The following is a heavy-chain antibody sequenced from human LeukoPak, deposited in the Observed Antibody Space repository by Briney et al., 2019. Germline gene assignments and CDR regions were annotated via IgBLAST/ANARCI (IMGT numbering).Heavy chain of an antibody. Sequence: SETLSLTCTVSGGSISSSSYYWGWIRQPPGKGLGWIGSIYYSGSTYYNPSLKSRVTISVDTSKNQFSLKLSSVTAADTAVYYCARAKRGSFDYWGQGTLVTVSS. V-gene: IGHV4-39*01. D-gene: IGHD3-10*01. CDR1: GGSISSSSYY. J-gene: IGHJ4*02. CDR2: IYYSGST. CDR3: ARAKRGSFDY.